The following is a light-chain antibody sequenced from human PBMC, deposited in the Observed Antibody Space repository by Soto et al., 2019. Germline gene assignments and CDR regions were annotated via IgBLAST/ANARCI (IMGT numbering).Light chain of an antibody. V-gene: IGKV2-28*01. Sequence: DIVMTQSPLSLPVTPGEPASISCRSSQSLLHSNGYNYLDWYLQKPGQSPQLLIYLGSNRASGGPDGFSGSCSGTDFSLKTSRVEAEDVGVDYCMHALPASFAFGTGTKVDIK. J-gene: IGKJ3*01. CDR2: LGS. CDR3: MHALPASFA. CDR1: QSLLHSNGYNY.